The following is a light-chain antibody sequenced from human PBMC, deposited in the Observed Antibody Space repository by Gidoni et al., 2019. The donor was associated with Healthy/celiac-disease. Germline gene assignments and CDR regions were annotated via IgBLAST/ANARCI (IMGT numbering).Light chain of an antibody. J-gene: IGLJ2*01. Sequence: QSGLTQPASVSGSPGQSITISCTGTSSDVGGYNYVSWYQQHPGKAPKLMIYDVSNRLSGVSNRFSGSKSGNTASLPISGLQAEDEADYYCSSYTSSSTLVVFGGGTKLTVL. CDR1: SSDVGGYNY. CDR2: DVS. CDR3: SSYTSSSTLVV. V-gene: IGLV2-14*01.